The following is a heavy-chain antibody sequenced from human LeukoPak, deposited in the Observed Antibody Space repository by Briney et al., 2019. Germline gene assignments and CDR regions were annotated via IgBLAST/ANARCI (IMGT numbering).Heavy chain of an antibody. V-gene: IGHV3-23*01. D-gene: IGHD5-18*01. Sequence: PGGSLRLSCAASGFTFSSYAMSWVRQAPGKGLEWVSAISGSGGSTYYADSVKGRFTISRDNSKNTLYLQMNSLRAEDTAVYYCAKGRYSYGREDYFDYWGQGTLVTVSS. CDR2: ISGSGGST. CDR1: GFTFSSYA. CDR3: AKGRYSYGREDYFDY. J-gene: IGHJ4*02.